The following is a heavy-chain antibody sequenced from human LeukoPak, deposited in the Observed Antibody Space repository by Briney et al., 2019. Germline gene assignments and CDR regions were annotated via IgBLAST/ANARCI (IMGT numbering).Heavy chain of an antibody. Sequence: ASVKVSCKASGYIFTSYYMHWVRQAPGQGLEWMGIINPSGGSTSYAQKFQGRVTMTRDTSTSTVYMELSSLRSEDTAVYYCARTAGKAPFDIWGQGTMVTVSS. CDR1: GYIFTSYY. CDR2: INPSGGST. J-gene: IGHJ3*02. D-gene: IGHD6-13*01. CDR3: ARTAGKAPFDI. V-gene: IGHV1-46*01.